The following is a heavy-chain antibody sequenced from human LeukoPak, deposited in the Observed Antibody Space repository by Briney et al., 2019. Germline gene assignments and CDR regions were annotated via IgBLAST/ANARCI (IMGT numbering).Heavy chain of an antibody. CDR3: ARRNSGWYGPDY. V-gene: IGHV3-33*08. CDR2: IWYDGSNK. CDR1: GFTFSNDW. D-gene: IGHD6-19*01. Sequence: PGGSPRLSCAASGFTFSNDWMSWVRQAPGKGLEWVAVIWYDGSNKEYADSVKGRFTIARDNSKKTLYLQMNSLRAEDTAVYYCARRNSGWYGPDYWGQGTLVTVSS. J-gene: IGHJ4*02.